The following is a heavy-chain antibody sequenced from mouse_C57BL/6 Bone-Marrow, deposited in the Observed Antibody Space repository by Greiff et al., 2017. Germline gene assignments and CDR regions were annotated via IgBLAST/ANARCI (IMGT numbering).Heavy chain of an antibody. CDR1: GFTFSSYA. CDR2: ISDGGSST. J-gene: IGHJ1*03. CDR3: ARARLRYWYFDV. V-gene: IGHV5-4*01. Sequence: EVQLVESGGGLVKPGGSLKLSCAASGFTFSSYAMSWVRQTPEKRLEWVATISDGGSSTYYPDNVKGRFTISRDNAKNNLYLQMSHLKSEDTAIYYCARARLRYWYFDVWGTGTTVTVSS. D-gene: IGHD2-4*01.